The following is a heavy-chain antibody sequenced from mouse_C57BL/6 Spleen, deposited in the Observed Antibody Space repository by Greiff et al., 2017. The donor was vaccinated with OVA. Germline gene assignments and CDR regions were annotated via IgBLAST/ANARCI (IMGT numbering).Heavy chain of an antibody. Sequence: QVQLKESGPGLVAPSQSLSITCTVSGFSLTSYAISWVRQPPGKGLEWLGVIWTGGGTNYNSALKSRLSISKDNSKSQVFLKMNSLQTDDTARYYCARGSYYYGSSYDYYAMDYWGQGTSVTVSS. V-gene: IGHV2-9-1*01. CDR1: GFSLTSYA. CDR2: IWTGGGT. J-gene: IGHJ4*01. D-gene: IGHD1-1*01. CDR3: ARGSYYYGSSYDYYAMDY.